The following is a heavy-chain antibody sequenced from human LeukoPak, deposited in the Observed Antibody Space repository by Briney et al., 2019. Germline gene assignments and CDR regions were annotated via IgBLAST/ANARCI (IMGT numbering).Heavy chain of an antibody. Sequence: ASVKVPCKASGYTFTGYYMHWVRQAPGQGLEWMGWINPNSGGTNYAQRFQGRVTMTRDTSISTAYMELSRLRSDDTAVYYCARGSRPTYCSGGSCYSFLSAYFDYWGQGTLVTVSS. CDR2: INPNSGGT. CDR3: ARGSRPTYCSGGSCYSFLSAYFDY. J-gene: IGHJ4*02. V-gene: IGHV1-2*02. D-gene: IGHD2-15*01. CDR1: GYTFTGYY.